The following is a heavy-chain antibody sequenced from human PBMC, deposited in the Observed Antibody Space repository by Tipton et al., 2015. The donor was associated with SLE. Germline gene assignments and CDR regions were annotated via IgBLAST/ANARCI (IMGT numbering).Heavy chain of an antibody. D-gene: IGHD2-2*01. CDR2: IVPLFGTT. CDR3: SAASSPRDYYMDV. V-gene: IGHV1-69*06. Sequence: QLVQSGAKVKKPGSSVRVSCKTSGGTFTNYAFNWVRQAPGQGLEWVGKIVPLFGTTDYAPNFQGRVTFTADKSTKTAYMEVSSLTSADSAVYYCSAASSPRDYYMDVWGKGTAVSVSS. CDR1: GGTFTNYA. J-gene: IGHJ6*03.